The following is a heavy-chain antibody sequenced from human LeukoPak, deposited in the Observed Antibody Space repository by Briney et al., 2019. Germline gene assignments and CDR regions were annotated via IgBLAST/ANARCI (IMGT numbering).Heavy chain of an antibody. CDR2: IYYSGST. Sequence: PSETLSLTCTVSGGSISSYYWSWIRQPPGKGLEWIGYIYYSGSTNYNPSLKSRVTILVDTSKNQFSLKLSSVTAADTAVYYCARDRPYYYYMDVWGKGTTVTVSS. CDR1: GGSISSYY. CDR3: ARDRPYYYYMDV. V-gene: IGHV4-59*01. J-gene: IGHJ6*03.